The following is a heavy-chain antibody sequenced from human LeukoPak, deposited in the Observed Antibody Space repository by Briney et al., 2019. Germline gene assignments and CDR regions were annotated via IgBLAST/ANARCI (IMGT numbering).Heavy chain of an antibody. J-gene: IGHJ6*02. Sequence: GGSLRLSCTASGFTFGDYAVSWVRQAPGKGLEWVGFIRSKAYGGTTEYAASVKGRFTISRDDSKSIAYLQMNSLKTEDTAVYYCTRDSSEHDYGDYVPKPVRSGYYYYGMDVWGQGTTVTVSS. CDR1: GFTFGDYA. V-gene: IGHV3-49*04. CDR3: TRDSSEHDYGDYVPKPVRSGYYYYGMDV. CDR2: IRSKAYGGTT. D-gene: IGHD4-17*01.